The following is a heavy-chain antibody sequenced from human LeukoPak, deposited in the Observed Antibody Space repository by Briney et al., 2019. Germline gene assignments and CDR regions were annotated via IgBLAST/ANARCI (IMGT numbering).Heavy chain of an antibody. CDR2: ISWNSGSI. J-gene: IGHJ3*02. CDR3: AKDISAVAGTRDDAFDI. CDR1: GFTFDDYA. D-gene: IGHD6-19*01. V-gene: IGHV3-9*01. Sequence: GGSLRLSCAASGFTFDDYAMPWVRQAPEKGLEGFSGISWNSGSIGYADSVKGRFTISRDNAKNSLYLQMNSLRAEDTALYYCAKDISAVAGTRDDAFDIWGQGTMVTVSS.